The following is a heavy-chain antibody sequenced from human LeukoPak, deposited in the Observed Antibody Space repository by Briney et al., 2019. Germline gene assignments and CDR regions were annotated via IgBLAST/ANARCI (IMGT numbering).Heavy chain of an antibody. J-gene: IGHJ4*02. CDR2: IYYSGST. V-gene: IGHV4-34*01. CDR1: GGSFSGYY. CDR3: ARHGSGWYDFDY. Sequence: PSETLSLTCAVYGGSFSGYYWSWIRQPPGKGLEWIGSIYYSGSTYYNPSLKSRVTISVDTSYNQQFSLKVSSVTAADTAVYYCARHGSGWYDFDYWGQGTLVTVSS. D-gene: IGHD6-19*01.